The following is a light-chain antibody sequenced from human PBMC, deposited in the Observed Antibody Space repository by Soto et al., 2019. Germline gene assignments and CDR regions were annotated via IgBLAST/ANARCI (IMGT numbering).Light chain of an antibody. J-gene: IGKJ1*01. CDR1: QHVATY. V-gene: IGKV1-39*01. CDR3: QQNYSVPPT. CDR2: SSS. Sequence: DIHVTQSPSSLSASVGDRVTLTCRTSQHVATYLNWYQQKSGRAPTLLIYSSSGLQPGVSPRFSGSGSDTDFTLTITSLQSEDIATYFCQQNYSVPPTFGQGTTVDFK.